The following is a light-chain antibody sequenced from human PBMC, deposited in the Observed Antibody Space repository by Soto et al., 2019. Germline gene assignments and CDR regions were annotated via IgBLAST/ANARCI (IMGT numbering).Light chain of an antibody. J-gene: IGKJ4*01. CDR3: QQAFSAPLT. CDR1: QNIKKF. V-gene: IGKV1-39*01. Sequence: DIQMTQSPTSLSAPVGDSVTITCRASQNIKKFLNRYQQKPGTAPKLLIYTASSVQAGFPSRFSGSGSGTDFILTISNLQPEDFATYSCQQAFSAPLTFGGGTRVEI. CDR2: TAS.